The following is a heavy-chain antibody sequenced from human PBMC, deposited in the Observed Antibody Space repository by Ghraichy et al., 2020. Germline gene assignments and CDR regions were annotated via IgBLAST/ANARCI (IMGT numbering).Heavy chain of an antibody. CDR2: INHSGST. CDR1: GGSFSGYY. Sequence: SETLSLTCAVYGGSFSGYYWSWIRQPPGKGLEWIGEINHSGSTNYNPSLKSRVTISVDTSKNQFSLKLSSVTAADTAVYYCARAVGATRPGRFDYWGQGTLVTVSS. V-gene: IGHV4-34*01. D-gene: IGHD1-26*01. CDR3: ARAVGATRPGRFDY. J-gene: IGHJ4*02.